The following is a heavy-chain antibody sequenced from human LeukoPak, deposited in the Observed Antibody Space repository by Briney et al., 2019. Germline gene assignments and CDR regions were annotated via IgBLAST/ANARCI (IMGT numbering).Heavy chain of an antibody. CDR2: IYYSGNT. CDR1: GGSISNYY. CDR3: ASVRYCSTNRCYDREFDN. Sequence: SETLSLTCTVSGGSISNYYWSWIRQPPGKGLEWIGYIYYSGNTNYNPSLKSRVTISVDTSKNQCSLKLNSVTAADTAVYYCASVRYCSTNRCYDREFDNWGQGTLVTVSS. J-gene: IGHJ4*02. D-gene: IGHD2-2*01. V-gene: IGHV4-59*01.